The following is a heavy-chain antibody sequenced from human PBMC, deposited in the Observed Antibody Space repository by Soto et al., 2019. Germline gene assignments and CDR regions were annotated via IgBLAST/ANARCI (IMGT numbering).Heavy chain of an antibody. D-gene: IGHD3-3*01. CDR2: ISYDGSNK. CDR3: ARDPRFLEWLLNY. V-gene: IGHV3-30-3*01. J-gene: IGHJ4*02. Sequence: QVQLVESGGGVVQPGRSLRLSCAASGFTFSSYAMHWVRQAPGKGLEWVAVISYDGSNKYYADSVKGRFTISRGNSKNTLYLQMNSLRAEDTAVYYCARDPRFLEWLLNYWGQGTLVTVSS. CDR1: GFTFSSYA.